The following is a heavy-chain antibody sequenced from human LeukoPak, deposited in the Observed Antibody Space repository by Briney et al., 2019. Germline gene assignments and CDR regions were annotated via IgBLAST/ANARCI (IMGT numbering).Heavy chain of an antibody. J-gene: IGHJ3*02. D-gene: IGHD1-26*01. CDR3: ARDPNIVGPTAFDI. CDR2: IYYSGST. V-gene: IGHV4-59*01. CDR1: GGSITNYY. Sequence: NSSETLSLTCTVSGGSITNYYWSWIRQPPGKGLEWIGYIYYSGSTNYNPSLKSRVTISVDTSKNQFSLKLSSVTAADTAVYYCARDPNIVGPTAFDIWGQGTMVTVSS.